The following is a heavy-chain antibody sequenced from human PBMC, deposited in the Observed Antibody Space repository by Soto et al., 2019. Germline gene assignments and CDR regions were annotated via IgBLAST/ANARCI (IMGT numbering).Heavy chain of an antibody. J-gene: IGHJ4*02. CDR2: MSFDGYDK. CDR1: GFTFSSYA. CDR3: ARDLKKVVRGIDY. D-gene: IGHD3-10*01. V-gene: IGHV3-30-3*01. Sequence: QVQLVESGGGVVQPGRSLRLSCAASGFTFSSYAMHWVRQAPGKGLEWVAAMSFDGYDKYYADSVKGRFTISRDNSMDTLYLQMTSLRVEDTAVYYCARDLKKVVRGIDYWGQGTLVTVSS.